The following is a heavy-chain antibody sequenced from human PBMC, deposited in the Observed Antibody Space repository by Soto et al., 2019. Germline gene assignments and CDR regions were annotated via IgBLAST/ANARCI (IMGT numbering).Heavy chain of an antibody. D-gene: IGHD3-10*01. Sequence: QVQLQESGPGLVKPSQTLSLTCTVSGGSISSRGYYWSWIRQHPGKGLEWIGYIYYSGSTYYNPSLKSRVTISVDTSKNQFSLKLSSVTAADTAAYYCARDFGRLGSGRDYFDYWGQGTLVTVSS. CDR2: IYYSGST. CDR1: GGSISSRGYY. V-gene: IGHV4-31*03. CDR3: ARDFGRLGSGRDYFDY. J-gene: IGHJ4*02.